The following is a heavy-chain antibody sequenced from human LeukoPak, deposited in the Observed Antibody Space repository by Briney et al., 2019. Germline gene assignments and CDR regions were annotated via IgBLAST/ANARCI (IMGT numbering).Heavy chain of an antibody. CDR2: IYYSGST. CDR1: GGSISSYY. Sequence: PSETLSLTCTVAGGSISSYYWSWIRQPPGKGLEWIGYIYYSGSTNYNPSLKSRVTISVDTSKNQFSLKLSSVTAADTAVYYCARHGYSRGSLTWFDPWGQGTQVTVSS. J-gene: IGHJ5*02. V-gene: IGHV4-59*01. D-gene: IGHD6-19*01. CDR3: ARHGYSRGSLTWFDP.